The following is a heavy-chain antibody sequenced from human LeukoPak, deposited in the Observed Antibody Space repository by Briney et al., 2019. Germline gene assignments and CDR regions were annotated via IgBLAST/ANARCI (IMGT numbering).Heavy chain of an antibody. CDR2: ISAYNGNT. CDR3: AREVWDYDSSGYYDY. D-gene: IGHD3-22*01. CDR1: GYTFTSYG. J-gene: IGHJ4*02. V-gene: IGHV1-18*01. Sequence: ASVKVSCKASGYTFTSYGISWVRQAPGQGLEWMGWISAYNGNTNYAQKLQGRVTMTTDTSTSTAYMELRSLRSDDTAVYYCAREVWDYDSSGYYDYWGQGTLVTVSS.